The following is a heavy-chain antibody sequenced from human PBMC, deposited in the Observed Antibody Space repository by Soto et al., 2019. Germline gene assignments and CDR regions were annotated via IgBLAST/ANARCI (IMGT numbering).Heavy chain of an antibody. CDR1: GVRFSNAW. J-gene: IGHJ4*02. CDR2: IKTKTDGGTT. CDR3: TTDQDTAWNDY. Sequence: GGSLRLSCAASGVRFSNAWMNWVRQAPGEGLEWVGRIKTKTDGGTTDYSAPVKGRFTISRDDSKNTLYLQMNSLKTEDTAVYYCTTDQDTAWNDYWGQGTLVTVSS. V-gene: IGHV3-15*07. D-gene: IGHD1-1*01.